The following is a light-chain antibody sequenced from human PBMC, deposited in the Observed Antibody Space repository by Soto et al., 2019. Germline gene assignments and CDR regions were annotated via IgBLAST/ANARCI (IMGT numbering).Light chain of an antibody. V-gene: IGLV1-40*01. Sequence: QSVLTQPPSVSGAPGQRVTISCTGSSSNIGAGYDVHWYQQLPGRAPKLLIYGNTNRPSGVPDRFSGSKSGTSASLAIPGLQAEDGADYYCLSFDSSVSVVFGGGTKLTVL. CDR1: SSNIGAGYD. CDR2: GNT. CDR3: LSFDSSVSVV. J-gene: IGLJ2*01.